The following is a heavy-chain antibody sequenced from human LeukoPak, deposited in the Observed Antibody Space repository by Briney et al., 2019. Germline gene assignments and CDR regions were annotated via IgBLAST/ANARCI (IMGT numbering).Heavy chain of an antibody. Sequence: GASVKVSCKASGGTFSSYAISWVRQAPGQGGEWMGRIIPILGIANYAQKFQGRVTITADKSTSTAYMELSSLRSEDTAVYYCARSYYGSGSYYVFGYWGQGTLVTVSS. D-gene: IGHD3-10*01. CDR2: IIPILGIA. V-gene: IGHV1-69*04. J-gene: IGHJ4*02. CDR3: ARSYYGSGSYYVFGY. CDR1: GGTFSSYA.